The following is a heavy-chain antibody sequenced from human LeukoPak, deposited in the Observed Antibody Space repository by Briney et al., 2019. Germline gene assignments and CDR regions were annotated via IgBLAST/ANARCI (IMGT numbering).Heavy chain of an antibody. Sequence: SETLSLTCAVSGGSFSGHYWSWIRQSPGEGLEWIGEIDHSGNTNYNPSLKSRVTISVDTSKNQFSLKLSSVTAADTAVYYCARAEERLRRAFDIWGQGTMVTVSS. D-gene: IGHD3-16*01. CDR2: IDHSGNT. CDR1: GGSFSGHY. J-gene: IGHJ3*02. CDR3: ARAEERLRRAFDI. V-gene: IGHV4-34*01.